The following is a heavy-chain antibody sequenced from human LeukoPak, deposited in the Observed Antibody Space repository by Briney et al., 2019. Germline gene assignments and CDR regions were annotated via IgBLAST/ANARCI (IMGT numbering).Heavy chain of an antibody. CDR3: ARQDIVVVPAAKDYYYYMDV. CDR1: GGSISSYY. CDR2: IYTSGST. J-gene: IGHJ6*03. V-gene: IGHV4-4*07. Sequence: PSETLSLTCTVSGGSISSYYWSWIRQPAGKGLEWIGRIYTSGSTNYNPSLKSRVTMSVDTSMNQFSLKLSSVTAADTAVYYCARQDIVVVPAAKDYYYYMDVWGKGTTVTVSS. D-gene: IGHD2-2*01.